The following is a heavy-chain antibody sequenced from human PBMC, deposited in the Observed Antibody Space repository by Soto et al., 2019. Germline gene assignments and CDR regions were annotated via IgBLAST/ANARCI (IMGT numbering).Heavy chain of an antibody. V-gene: IGHV4-31*03. CDR2: IYYSGST. Sequence: QVQLQESDAGLVKASQTLSLTCTVSGGSVSSGAYYWTWIHQRPGKGLEWIGYIYYSGSTYYSPSLKSRLSISLDTSKNQFSLRLRSVTAADTAMYYCARARLRAVYAFDIWGQGTMVTVSS. J-gene: IGHJ3*02. CDR1: GGSVSSGAYY. D-gene: IGHD5-12*01. CDR3: ARARLRAVYAFDI.